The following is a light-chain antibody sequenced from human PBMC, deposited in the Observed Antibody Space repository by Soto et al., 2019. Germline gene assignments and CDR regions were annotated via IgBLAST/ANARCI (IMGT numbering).Light chain of an antibody. Sequence: QSVLTQPPSASGTPGQRVTISCSGSTSNIGTNTVNWYQQLPGRAPKLLMYRNNQRPSGVPDRFSGSKSGTSASLAISGLQSEDEADYYCAAWDDNLIGVVFGGGTQLTVL. J-gene: IGLJ3*02. CDR2: RNN. CDR3: AAWDDNLIGVV. CDR1: TSNIGTNT. V-gene: IGLV1-44*01.